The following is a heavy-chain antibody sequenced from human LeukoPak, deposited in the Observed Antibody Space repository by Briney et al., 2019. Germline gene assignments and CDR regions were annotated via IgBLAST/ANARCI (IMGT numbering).Heavy chain of an antibody. CDR2: IIPIFGTT. Sequence: GSSVKVSCKVSGGTFSTYAIIWVRQAPGQGLEWMGGIIPIFGTTKYPQKFQGRVTITADESTRTAYMDLSSLRSEDTAVYYCARTEPIMITFGGSGGAFDIWGQGTMVTVSS. D-gene: IGHD3-16*01. CDR1: GGTFSTYA. CDR3: ARTEPIMITFGGSGGAFDI. V-gene: IGHV1-69*01. J-gene: IGHJ3*02.